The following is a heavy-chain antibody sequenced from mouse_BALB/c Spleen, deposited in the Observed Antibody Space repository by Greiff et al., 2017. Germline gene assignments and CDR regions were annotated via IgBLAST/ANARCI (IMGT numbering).Heavy chain of an antibody. D-gene: IGHD1-1*01. Sequence: QVHVKQSGAELVKPGASVKLSCKASGYTFTSYYMYWVKQRPGQGLEWIGEINPSNGGTNFNEKFKSKATLTVDKSSSTAYMQLSSLTSEDSAVYYCTRSYGSSYDWFAYWGQGTLVTVSA. CDR3: TRSYGSSYDWFAY. CDR1: GYTFTSYY. J-gene: IGHJ3*01. CDR2: INPSNGGT. V-gene: IGHV1S81*02.